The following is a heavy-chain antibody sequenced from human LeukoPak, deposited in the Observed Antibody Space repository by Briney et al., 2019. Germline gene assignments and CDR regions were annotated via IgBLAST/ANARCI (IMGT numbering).Heavy chain of an antibody. CDR1: GFAFNSYE. CDR3: ARARYTSGWETLNG. D-gene: IGHD6-19*01. Sequence: GTLRLSCIASGFAFNSYEMNWVRQAPGKGLEWVSYISSSGSIKHYADSVKGRFTISRDNATNSLYLQMNSLRDEDTAVYYCARARYTSGWETLNGWGQGTLVTASS. CDR2: ISSSGSIK. J-gene: IGHJ4*02. V-gene: IGHV3-48*03.